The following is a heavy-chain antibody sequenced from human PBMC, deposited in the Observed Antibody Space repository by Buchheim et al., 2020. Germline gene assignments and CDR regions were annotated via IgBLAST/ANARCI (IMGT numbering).Heavy chain of an antibody. CDR2: IYYSGST. D-gene: IGHD1-26*01. Sequence: QVQLQESGPGLVKPSETLSLTCSVSGGSISSYYWYWIRQPPGKGLEWIGYIYYSGSTNYNPSLKSRVTISVDTSKNQFPLKLSSVTAADTAMYYCARSVGGATNYWGQGTL. CDR1: GGSISSYY. CDR3: ARSVGGATNY. V-gene: IGHV4-59*01. J-gene: IGHJ4*02.